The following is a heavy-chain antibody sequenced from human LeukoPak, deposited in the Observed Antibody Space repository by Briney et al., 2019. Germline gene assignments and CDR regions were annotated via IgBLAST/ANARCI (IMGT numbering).Heavy chain of an antibody. CDR3: ARDRSDFWSGYYTPWYGMDV. D-gene: IGHD3-3*01. V-gene: IGHV3-30*03. J-gene: IGHJ6*02. CDR1: GFTFSNYG. CDR2: ISYDGSNK. Sequence: GGSLRLSCAASGFTFSNYGMHWVRQAPGKGLEWVAVISYDGSNKYYADSVKGRFTISRDNSKNTLYLQMNSLRAEDTAVYYCARDRSDFWSGYYTPWYGMDVWGQGTTVTVSS.